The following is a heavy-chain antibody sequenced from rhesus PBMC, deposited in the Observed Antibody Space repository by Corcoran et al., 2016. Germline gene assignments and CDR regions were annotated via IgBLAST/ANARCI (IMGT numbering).Heavy chain of an antibody. D-gene: IGHD3-28*01. V-gene: IGHV1S2*01. Sequence: QVQLVQSGAEVKKPGSSVKVSCKASGYTFTDYYMHWVRQAPRQGLEWMGWINPYNGKTKYAQKLQGRGTMTRDTSTSTAYMELSSLRSEDTAVYYCAREETFTMIVVITPRFDYWGQGVLVTVSS. CDR2: INPYNGKT. CDR1: GYTFTDYY. CDR3: AREETFTMIVVITPRFDY. J-gene: IGHJ4*01.